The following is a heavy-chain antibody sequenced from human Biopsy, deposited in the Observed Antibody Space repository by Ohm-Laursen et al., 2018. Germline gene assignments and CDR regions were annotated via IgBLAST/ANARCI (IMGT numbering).Heavy chain of an antibody. CDR3: ALQSVAQMKNFDY. CDR1: GGTFTTYA. V-gene: IGHV1-2*02. J-gene: IGHJ4*02. D-gene: IGHD6-19*01. CDR2: ISPKSGDT. Sequence: SSVKVSCKASGGTFTTYAISWVRQAPGQGLEWMGWISPKSGDTNYAHKFQGNITMTRDTSMSTAYMEMSRLRCDDTAVYYCALQSVAQMKNFDYWGQGTLVTVFS.